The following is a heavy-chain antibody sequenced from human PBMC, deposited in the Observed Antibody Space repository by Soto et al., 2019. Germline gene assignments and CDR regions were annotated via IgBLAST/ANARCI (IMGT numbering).Heavy chain of an antibody. CDR3: ARDYGGRSGWFDP. V-gene: IGHV1-8*01. CDR2: MSPTSGSI. CDR1: GYTFTNYD. J-gene: IGHJ5*02. Sequence: QVQLVQSGAEVKKPGASVKVSCKASGYTFTNYDLNWVRQATGQGLEWLGWMSPTSGSIGYAQKFQGRLTLTRDASITTAYMELSSLTAEDTAVYYCARDYGGRSGWFDPWGRGTLVTVSS. D-gene: IGHD4-17*01.